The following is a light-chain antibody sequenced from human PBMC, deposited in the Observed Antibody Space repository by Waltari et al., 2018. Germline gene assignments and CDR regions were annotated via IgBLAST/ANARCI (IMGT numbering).Light chain of an antibody. CDR3: QHYGSSRYT. Sequence: EIVLTQSPGTLSLSPGEGATLSCRASQSVSSNYLAWYQQKPGLAPRPLIYGASRRATGIPDRFSGSGSGTDFTLTISRLEPKDFALYYCQHYGSSRYTFGQGTKLEI. J-gene: IGKJ2*01. V-gene: IGKV3-20*01. CDR2: GAS. CDR1: QSVSSNY.